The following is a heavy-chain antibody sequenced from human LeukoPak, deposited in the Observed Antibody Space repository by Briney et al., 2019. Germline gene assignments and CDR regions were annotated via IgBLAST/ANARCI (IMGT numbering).Heavy chain of an antibody. J-gene: IGHJ4*02. CDR2: IYSSGIT. Sequence: SETLSLTCTVSGGSISNYYWGWIRQPPGKGLEWIGYIYSSGITTYSPSLNSRVTISVDTSKNQFSLRLSSVTAAVTAVYYCARQGSGTYLVWGQGTLVTVSS. CDR1: GGSISNYY. D-gene: IGHD1-26*01. V-gene: IGHV4-59*08. CDR3: ARQGSGTYLV.